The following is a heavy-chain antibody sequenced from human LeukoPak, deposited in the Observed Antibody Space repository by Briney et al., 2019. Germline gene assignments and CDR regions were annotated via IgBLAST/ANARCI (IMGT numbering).Heavy chain of an antibody. V-gene: IGHV4-59*01. CDR2: IYYSGST. CDR3: ARDHLRDGYNSYGMDV. CDR1: GGSISSYY. J-gene: IGHJ6*02. D-gene: IGHD5-24*01. Sequence: PSETLSLTCTVSGGSISSYYWSWIRQPPGKGLEWMGYIYYSGSTNYNPSLKSRVTISVDTSKNQFSLKLSSVTAADTAVYYCARDHLRDGYNSYGMDVWGQGTTVTVSS.